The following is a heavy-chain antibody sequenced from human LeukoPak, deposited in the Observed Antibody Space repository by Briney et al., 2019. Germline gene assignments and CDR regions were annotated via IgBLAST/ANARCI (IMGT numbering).Heavy chain of an antibody. Sequence: VASVRVSCKASGGTFSSYAISWVRQAPGQGLEWMGWINPIFGTANYAQKLHGRVTTTTDESTSTAYMYLSSLRSQHTAVYDSATHITDYPKGGGSNSFNCWGQGTLVTVSS. J-gene: IGHJ4*02. CDR3: ATHITDYPKGGGSNSFNC. D-gene: IGHD1-26*01. CDR1: GGTFSSYA. V-gene: IGHV1-69*05. CDR2: INPIFGTA.